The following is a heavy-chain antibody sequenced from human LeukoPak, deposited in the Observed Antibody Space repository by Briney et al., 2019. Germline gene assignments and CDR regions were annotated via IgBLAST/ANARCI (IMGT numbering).Heavy chain of an antibody. D-gene: IGHD1-7*01. CDR2: INWNGDST. V-gene: IGHV3-20*04. CDR1: GFIFDDYG. CDR3: TTELELTTKYYYYYMDV. Sequence: GGSLRLSCAASGFIFDDYGMSWVRQAPGKGLEWVSGINWNGDSTGYADSVKGRFTISRDNAKNSLYLQMNSLKTEDTAVYYCTTELELTTKYYYYYMDVWGKGTTVTVSS. J-gene: IGHJ6*03.